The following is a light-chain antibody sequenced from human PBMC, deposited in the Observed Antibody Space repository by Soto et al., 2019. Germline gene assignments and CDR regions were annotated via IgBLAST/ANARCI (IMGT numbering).Light chain of an antibody. Sequence: QSALTQPPSASGSPGQSVTISCTGTSSDVGGYKYVSWYQRHPGKAPKLIIYEVTRRPPGVPDRFSGSKFGNTASLTVSGLHAEDEADYYCSSYAGNNNLLFGGGTQLTVL. CDR1: SSDVGGYKY. CDR3: SSYAGNNNLL. V-gene: IGLV2-8*01. J-gene: IGLJ2*01. CDR2: EVT.